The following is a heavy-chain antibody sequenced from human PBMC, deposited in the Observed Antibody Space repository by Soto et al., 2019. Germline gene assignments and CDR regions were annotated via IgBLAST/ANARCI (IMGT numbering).Heavy chain of an antibody. D-gene: IGHD5-12*01. CDR3: ARVEWLRRCIYYYGMDV. CDR1: GGTFSSYA. J-gene: IGHJ6*02. CDR2: IIPIFGTA. Sequence: QVQLVQSGAEVKKPGSSVKVSCKASGGTFSSYAISWVRQAPGQGLEWMGGIIPIFGTANYAQKFQGRVTITADESTSTAYMELSSLRSEDTAVYYCARVEWLRRCIYYYGMDVWGQGTTVTVSS. V-gene: IGHV1-69*12.